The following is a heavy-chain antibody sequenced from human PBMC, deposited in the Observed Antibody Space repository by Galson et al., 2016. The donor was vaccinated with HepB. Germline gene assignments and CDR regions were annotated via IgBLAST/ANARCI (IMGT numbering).Heavy chain of an antibody. CDR1: GFTFSGYW. CDR3: VRDPPRWLEQSVFDY. D-gene: IGHD6-19*01. J-gene: IGHJ4*02. V-gene: IGHV3-74*01. Sequence: SLRLSCAASGFTFSGYWMHWVRQAPGKGLVWVSRIKSDGSSTSYADSVKGRFTISRDNAKSTLYLQMNSLRAEDTAVYYCVRDPPRWLEQSVFDYWGQGTLVTVSS. CDR2: IKSDGSST.